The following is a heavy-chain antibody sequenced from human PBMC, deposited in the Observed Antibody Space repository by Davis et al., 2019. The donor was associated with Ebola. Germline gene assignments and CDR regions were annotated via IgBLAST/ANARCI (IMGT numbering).Heavy chain of an antibody. J-gene: IGHJ6*02. V-gene: IGHV3-66*01. CDR2: IYSGGST. CDR1: GFTFSSYW. D-gene: IGHD3-3*01. Sequence: GGSLRLSCAASGFTFSSYWMHWVRQAPGKGLEWVSVIYSGGSTYYADSVKGRFTISRDNSKNTLYLQMNSLRAEDTAVYYCAREVLRFLEYGMDVWGQGTTVTVSS. CDR3: AREVLRFLEYGMDV.